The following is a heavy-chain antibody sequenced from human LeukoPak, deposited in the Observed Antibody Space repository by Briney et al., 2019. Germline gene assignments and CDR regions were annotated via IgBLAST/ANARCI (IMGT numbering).Heavy chain of an antibody. D-gene: IGHD2-21*02. CDR1: GGSISSSSYY. Sequence: SETLSLTCTVSGGSISSSSYYWGWIRQPPGKGLEWIGSIYYSGSTYYNPSLKSRVTISVDTSKNQFSLKLSSVTAADTAVYYCARVPLLAYCGGDCLPFFFDYWGQGTLVTVSS. CDR2: IYYSGST. J-gene: IGHJ4*02. CDR3: ARVPLLAYCGGDCLPFFFDY. V-gene: IGHV4-39*07.